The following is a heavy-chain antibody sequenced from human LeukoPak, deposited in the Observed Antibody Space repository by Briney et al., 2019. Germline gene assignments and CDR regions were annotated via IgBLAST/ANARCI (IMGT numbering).Heavy chain of an antibody. CDR3: AKDRRDGGYPYYFDY. CDR1: GFTFSSYG. CDR2: IPYDGSNK. D-gene: IGHD5-12*01. V-gene: IGHV3-30*18. J-gene: IGHJ4*02. Sequence: GRSLRLSCAASGFTFSSYGMHWVRQAPGKGLEWVAVIPYDGSNKYYVDSVKGRFTISRDNSKNTLYLQMNSLRAEDTAVYYCAKDRRDGGYPYYFDYWGQGTLVTVSS.